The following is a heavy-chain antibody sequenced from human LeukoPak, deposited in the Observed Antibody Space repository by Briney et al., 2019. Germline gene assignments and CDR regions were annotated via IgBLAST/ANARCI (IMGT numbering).Heavy chain of an antibody. V-gene: IGHV3-23*01. CDR3: AKDPVDTAMDLDS. D-gene: IGHD5-18*01. J-gene: IGHJ4*02. CDR1: GFTFSSYA. Sequence: GGSLRLSCAASGFTFSSYAMSWVRQAPGKGLEWVSLISGSGGSTNYADSVKGRFTISRDNSKNTLYLQMNSLRAEDTAIYYCAKDPVDTAMDLDSWGQGTLVTVSS. CDR2: ISGSGGST.